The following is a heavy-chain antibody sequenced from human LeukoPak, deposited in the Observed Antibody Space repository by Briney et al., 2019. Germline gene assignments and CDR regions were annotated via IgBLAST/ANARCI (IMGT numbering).Heavy chain of an antibody. CDR2: ITGSGAGT. Sequence: GGSLRLSCAASNFAFSTYAMTWVRQAPGKGLEWVSSITGSGAGTFYADSVKGRFTISRDNSKSTLFLQMNSLRAEDTAVYYCTKDPNGDYIGAFDFWGQGTMVTVSS. CDR3: TKDPNGDYIGAFDF. J-gene: IGHJ3*01. CDR1: NFAFSTYA. D-gene: IGHD4-17*01. V-gene: IGHV3-23*01.